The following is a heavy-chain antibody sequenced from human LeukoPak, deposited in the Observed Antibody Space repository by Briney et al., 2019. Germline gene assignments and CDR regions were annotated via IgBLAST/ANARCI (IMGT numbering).Heavy chain of an antibody. CDR3: STGSGHAFDI. CDR1: GFTVSTSY. Sequence: GGSLRLSCAASGFTVSTSYMSWVRQAPGKGLEWVSVIDSGGSTNYADSVKGRFTISRDNAKNTLYVQMNSLRAEDTAVYYCSTGSGHAFDIWGRGTMVTVSS. D-gene: IGHD3-10*01. CDR2: IDSGGST. V-gene: IGHV3-53*01. J-gene: IGHJ3*02.